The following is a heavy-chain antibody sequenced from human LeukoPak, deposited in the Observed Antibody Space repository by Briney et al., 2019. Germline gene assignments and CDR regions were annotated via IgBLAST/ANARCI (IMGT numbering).Heavy chain of an antibody. CDR2: IYYSGST. Sequence: SETLSLTCTVSGGSISSYYWSWIRQPPGKGLEWIGYIYYSGSTNYNPSLKSRVTISVDTPKNQFSLKLSSVTAADTAVYYCARSTLRYFDWLSEDWGQGTLVTVS. CDR1: GGSISSYY. V-gene: IGHV4-59*01. D-gene: IGHD3-9*01. CDR3: ARSTLRYFDWLSED. J-gene: IGHJ4*02.